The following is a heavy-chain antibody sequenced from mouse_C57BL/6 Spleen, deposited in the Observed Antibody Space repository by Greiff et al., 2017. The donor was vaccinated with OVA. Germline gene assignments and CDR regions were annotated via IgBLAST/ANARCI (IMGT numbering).Heavy chain of an antibody. V-gene: IGHV5-17*01. CDR3: ARPDSSGPWFAY. J-gene: IGHJ3*01. CDR1: GFTFSDYG. D-gene: IGHD3-2*02. Sequence: VQLQESGGGLVKPGGSLKLSCAASGFTFSDYGMHWVRQAPEKGLEWVAYISSGSSTIYYADTVKGRFTISRDNAKNTLFLQMTSLRSEDTAMYYCARPDSSGPWFAYWGQGTLVTVSA. CDR2: ISSGSSTI.